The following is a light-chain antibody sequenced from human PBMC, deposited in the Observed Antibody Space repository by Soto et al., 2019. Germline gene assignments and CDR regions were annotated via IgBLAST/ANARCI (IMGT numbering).Light chain of an antibody. CDR3: CSYTSSTTYV. Sequence: QSALTQPASVSGSPGQSITISRSGTSSDVGGYKYVSWYQQHPGKAPKLMIYEVSNRPSGVSDRFSGSKSGNTASLTISGLQAEDEADYYCCSYTSSTTYVFGTGTKVTVL. CDR2: EVS. V-gene: IGLV2-14*01. J-gene: IGLJ1*01. CDR1: SSDVGGYKY.